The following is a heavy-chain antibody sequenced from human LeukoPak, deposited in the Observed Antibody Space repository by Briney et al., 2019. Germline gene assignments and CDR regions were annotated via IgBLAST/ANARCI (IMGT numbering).Heavy chain of an antibody. J-gene: IGHJ3*02. CDR3: ATEGLMAVAGTVAFDI. D-gene: IGHD6-19*01. V-gene: IGHV1-69-2*01. CDR2: VDPEDGET. Sequence: ASVKISCKVSGYTFTDYYMHWVQQAPGKGLEWMGLVDPEDGETIYAEKFQGRVTITADTSTDTAYMELSSLRSEDTAVYYCATEGLMAVAGTVAFDIWGQGTMVTVSS. CDR1: GYTFTDYY.